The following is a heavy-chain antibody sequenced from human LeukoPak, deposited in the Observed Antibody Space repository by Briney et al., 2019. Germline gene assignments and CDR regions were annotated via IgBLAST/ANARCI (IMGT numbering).Heavy chain of an antibody. D-gene: IGHD6-13*01. CDR1: GFTFSSYS. Sequence: GGSLRLSCAASGFTFSSYSMNWVRQAPGKGLEWVSYISSSGSTIYYADSVKGRFTISRDNAKNSLYLQMNSLRAEDTAVYYCASIAAAGTSTYWGQGTLVTVSS. J-gene: IGHJ4*02. CDR3: ASIAAAGTSTY. V-gene: IGHV3-48*04. CDR2: ISSSGSTI.